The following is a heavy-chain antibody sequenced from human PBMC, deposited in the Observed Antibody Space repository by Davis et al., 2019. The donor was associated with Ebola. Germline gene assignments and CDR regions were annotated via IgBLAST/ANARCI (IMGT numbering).Heavy chain of an antibody. CDR3: ARHWAPYFGSGSYYSDWFDP. Sequence: SETLSLTCNVSGGSISGFYWSWIRQPPGKRLEWIGHISYSGKTDYNPSLKSRVTISVDTSRNQFSLKLRSVTAADTAVYHCARHWAPYFGSGSYYSDWFDPWGQGTLVTVSS. D-gene: IGHD3-10*01. V-gene: IGHV4-59*08. CDR1: GGSISGFY. J-gene: IGHJ5*02. CDR2: ISYSGKT.